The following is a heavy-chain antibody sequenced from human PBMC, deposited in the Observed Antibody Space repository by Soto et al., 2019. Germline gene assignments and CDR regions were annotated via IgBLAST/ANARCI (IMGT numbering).Heavy chain of an antibody. J-gene: IGHJ4*02. CDR3: ARGRVVVVAATGPEDY. CDR2: INAGNGNT. D-gene: IGHD2-15*01. Sequence: SVKVSCKASGYTFTSYAMHWVRQAPGQRLEWMGWINAGNGNTKYSQKFQGRVTTTRDTSASTAYMELSSLRSEDTAVYYCARGRVVVVAATGPEDYWGQGTLVTVSS. CDR1: GYTFTSYA. V-gene: IGHV1-3*01.